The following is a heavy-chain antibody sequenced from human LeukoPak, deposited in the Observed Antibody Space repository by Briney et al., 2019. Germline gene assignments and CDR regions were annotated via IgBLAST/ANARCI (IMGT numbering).Heavy chain of an antibody. CDR2: IHYTGSP. J-gene: IGHJ4*02. CDR1: GGSISGYH. Sequence: PSETLSLTCSVSGGSISGYHWSWIRQPPGKGLEWIGHIHYTGSPHYSPSLQSRVTISLDTSKNQFSLRLSSVSAADTAVYYCARWTNCDADCYFLDSWGQGTLVTVSS. V-gene: IGHV4-59*08. D-gene: IGHD2-21*02. CDR3: ARWTNCDADCYFLDS.